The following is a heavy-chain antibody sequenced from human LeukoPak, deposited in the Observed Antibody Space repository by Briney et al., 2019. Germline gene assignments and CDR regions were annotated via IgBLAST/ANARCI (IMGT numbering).Heavy chain of an antibody. Sequence: GGSLRLSCAASGFTFSNYGMHCVRQAPGKGLEWVALIWYDGSNKYYADSVQGRFIISRDNSKNTLYLQMNSLRAEDTAVYYCAREMGLNIVATFGYWGQGTLVTVSS. D-gene: IGHD5-12*01. CDR2: IWYDGSNK. CDR3: AREMGLNIVATFGY. V-gene: IGHV3-33*01. CDR1: GFTFSNYG. J-gene: IGHJ4*02.